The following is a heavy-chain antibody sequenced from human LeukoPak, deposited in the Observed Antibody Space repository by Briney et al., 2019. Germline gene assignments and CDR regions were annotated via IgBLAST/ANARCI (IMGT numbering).Heavy chain of an antibody. CDR3: VRENWYYDH. Sequence: ASVKVSCKTSGYTFTAYHMHWVRQAPGQGLEFVGWIYPPTGGTVLAGKFQDRVTMTRDTSIAAAYMELSGLTFDDTAVYYCVRENWYYDHWGQGTLVTVSS. V-gene: IGHV1-2*02. CDR1: GYTFTAYH. J-gene: IGHJ4*02. CDR2: IYPPTGGT. D-gene: IGHD3-16*01.